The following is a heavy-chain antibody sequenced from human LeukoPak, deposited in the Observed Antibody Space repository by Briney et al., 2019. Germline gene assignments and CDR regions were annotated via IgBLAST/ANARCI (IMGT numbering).Heavy chain of an antibody. V-gene: IGHV4-61*08. CDR3: ARGLPHPVTRVHDAFDI. CDR1: GGSISSGGYY. Sequence: SETLSLTCTVSGGSISSGGYYWSWIRQHPGKGLEWIGYIYYSGSTNYNPSLKSRVTISVDTSKNQFSLKLSSVTAADTAVYYCARGLPHPVTRVHDAFDIWGQGTMVTVSS. J-gene: IGHJ3*02. D-gene: IGHD4-17*01. CDR2: IYYSGST.